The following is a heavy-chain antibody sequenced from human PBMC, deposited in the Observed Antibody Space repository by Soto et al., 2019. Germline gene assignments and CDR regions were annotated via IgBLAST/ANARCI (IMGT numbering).Heavy chain of an antibody. V-gene: IGHV3-30*18. Sequence: QVQLVESGGGVVQPGRSLRLSCVASGFTFSSYGMHWVRQAPGKGLEWVAIISYDGSNTYYADSVKGRFTISRDNSKIRLYLQMDSRRGEDTSIYYCEKEGGLSGSYYTSSSYDLDYWGQGTLVTVSS. CDR1: GFTFSSYG. CDR3: EKEGGLSGSYYTSSSYDLDY. CDR2: ISYDGSNT. J-gene: IGHJ4*01. D-gene: IGHD1-26*01.